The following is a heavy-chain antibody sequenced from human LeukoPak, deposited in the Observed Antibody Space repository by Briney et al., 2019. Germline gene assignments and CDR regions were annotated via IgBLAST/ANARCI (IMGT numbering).Heavy chain of an antibody. CDR1: GGSFSGYY. J-gene: IGHJ5*02. Sequence: SETLSLTCAVYGGSFSGYYWSWIRQPPGKGPEWIGEINHSGSTNYNPSLKSRVTISVDTSKNQFSLKLSSVTAADTAVYYCARLGPTRTYYYGSGSYYWFDPWGQGTLVTVSS. CDR3: ARLGPTRTYYYGSGSYYWFDP. D-gene: IGHD3-10*01. CDR2: INHSGST. V-gene: IGHV4-34*01.